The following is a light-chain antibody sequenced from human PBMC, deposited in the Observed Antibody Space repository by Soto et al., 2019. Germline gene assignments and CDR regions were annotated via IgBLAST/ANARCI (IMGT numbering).Light chain of an antibody. J-gene: IGKJ2*01. CDR3: QQYSKEST. CDR1: QNVSNW. Sequence: DVEMTQSPSTLPTSIGDRVTINCRASQNVSNWLAWYQQKPGKAPKLLIYKASRLESGVPSRFSDRGSGTDFTLTINSLQSDDFATYFCQQYSKESTLGQGTKLEIK. V-gene: IGKV1-5*03. CDR2: KAS.